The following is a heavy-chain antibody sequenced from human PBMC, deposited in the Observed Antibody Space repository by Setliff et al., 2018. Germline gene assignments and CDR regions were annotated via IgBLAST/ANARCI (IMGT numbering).Heavy chain of an antibody. J-gene: IGHJ6*04. CDR1: GVSISSYY. V-gene: IGHV4-59*01. CDR2: IQKSGST. CDR3: ARHPYRNFRYYLDV. Sequence: SETLSLTCNVSGVSISSYYWSWIRQPPGKGLESIGYIQKSGSTNYNPSLMSRASISVDTSKNQFSLKLRSVTAADTAVYYCARHPYRNFRYYLDVWGIGTTVTVSS. D-gene: IGHD3-16*01.